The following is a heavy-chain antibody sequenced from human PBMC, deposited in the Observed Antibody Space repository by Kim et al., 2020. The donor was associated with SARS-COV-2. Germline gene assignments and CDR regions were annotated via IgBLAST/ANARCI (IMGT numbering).Heavy chain of an antibody. Sequence: ANYAQKVTGRVTITADKSTSTAYMELSSLRSEDTAVYYCARVSGSRAFDIWGQGTMVTVSS. D-gene: IGHD1-1*01. CDR2: A. V-gene: IGHV1-69*04. CDR3: ARVSGSRAFDI. J-gene: IGHJ3*02.